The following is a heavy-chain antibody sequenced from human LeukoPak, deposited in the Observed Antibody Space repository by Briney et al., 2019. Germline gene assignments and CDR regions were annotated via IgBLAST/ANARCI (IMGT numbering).Heavy chain of an antibody. D-gene: IGHD1-26*01. CDR1: GGSILTTNW. V-gene: IGHV4-39*02. CDR2: VYYSGTT. Sequence: SETLSLTCAVSGGSILTTNWWSWVRQPPGKGLDWIGSVYYSGTTYYNPSLKSRVTISVDTSKNHFSLKLSSVTAADTAVYFCASSYYGYYYGMDVWGQGTTVTVSS. J-gene: IGHJ6*02. CDR3: ASSYYGYYYGMDV.